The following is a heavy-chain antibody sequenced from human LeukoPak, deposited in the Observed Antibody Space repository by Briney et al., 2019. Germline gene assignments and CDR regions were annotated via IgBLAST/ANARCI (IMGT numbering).Heavy chain of an antibody. CDR3: ARHSGIVASYPDY. CDR2: IYPGDSDT. CDR1: GYSFTSYW. D-gene: IGHD1-26*01. V-gene: IGHV5-51*01. J-gene: IGHJ4*02. Sequence: GESLKISCKGSGYSFTSYWIGWVRQIPGKGLEWMGIIYPGDSDTRYSPSFQGQVTISADKSISTAYLQWSSLKASDTAMCYCARHSGIVASYPDYWGQGTLVTVSS.